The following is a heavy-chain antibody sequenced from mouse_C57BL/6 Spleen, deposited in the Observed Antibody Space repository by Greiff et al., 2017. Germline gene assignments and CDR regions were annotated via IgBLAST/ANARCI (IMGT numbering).Heavy chain of an antibody. Sequence: LQQPGAELVKPGASVKMSCKASGYTFTSYWITWVKQRPGQGPEWIGDIYPGSGSTNYNEKFKSKATLPVDTSSSTAYMQLSSLTSEDSAVYYCARFDGKGFDYWGQGTTLTVSS. J-gene: IGHJ2*01. CDR3: ARFDGKGFDY. V-gene: IGHV1-55*01. CDR2: IYPGSGST. D-gene: IGHD2-1*01. CDR1: GYTFTSYW.